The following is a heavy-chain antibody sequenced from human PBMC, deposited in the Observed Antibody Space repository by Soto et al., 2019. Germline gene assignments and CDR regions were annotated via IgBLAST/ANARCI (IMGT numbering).Heavy chain of an antibody. D-gene: IGHD6-13*01. Sequence: EVQLLESGGGLVQPGGSLRLSCAASGFTFSNYAVTWVRQAPGKGLEWVSTISGSGGSTYYADSVKGRFTISRDNSKNTLYLQMNRLIAEDTAVYYCAKDQGSSWYEIDYWGQGTLVTVSS. CDR3: AKDQGSSWYEIDY. V-gene: IGHV3-23*01. CDR1: GFTFSNYA. CDR2: ISGSGGST. J-gene: IGHJ4*02.